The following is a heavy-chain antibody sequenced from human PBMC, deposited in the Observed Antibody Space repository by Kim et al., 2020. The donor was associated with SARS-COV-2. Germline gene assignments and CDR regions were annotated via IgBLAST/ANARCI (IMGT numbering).Heavy chain of an antibody. J-gene: IGHJ2*01. CDR3: AKTVGYFDL. CDR2: ITGSGSSS. V-gene: IGHV3-23*01. CDR1: GFTFSSYS. Sequence: GGSLRLSCAASGFTFSSYSMTWVRQAPGKGLEWVSAITGSGSSSSYADSVKGRFTISRDNSQNTLYLQMNSLRAEDTAVYYCAKTVGYFDLWGRGTLVTV.